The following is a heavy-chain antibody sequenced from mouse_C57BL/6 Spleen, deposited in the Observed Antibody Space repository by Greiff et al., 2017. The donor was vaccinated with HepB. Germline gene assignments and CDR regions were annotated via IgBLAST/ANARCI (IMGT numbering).Heavy chain of an antibody. J-gene: IGHJ3*01. D-gene: IGHD4-1*01. CDR2: IHPNSGST. V-gene: IGHV1-64*01. CDR1: GYTFTSYW. CDR3: AREKPNWEGFAY. Sequence: QVQLQQPGAELVKPGASVKLSCKASGYTFTSYWMHWVKQRPGQGLEWIGMIHPNSGSTNYNEKFKSKATLTVDKSSSTAYMQRSSLTSEDSAVYYCAREKPNWEGFAYWGQGTLVTVSA.